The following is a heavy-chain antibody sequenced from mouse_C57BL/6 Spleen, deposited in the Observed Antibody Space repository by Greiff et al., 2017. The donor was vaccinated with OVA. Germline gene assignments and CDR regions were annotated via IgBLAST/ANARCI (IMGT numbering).Heavy chain of an antibody. CDR2: INPNNGGT. CDR1: GYTFTDYN. CDR3: AIRILYYGSSPFAY. D-gene: IGHD1-1*01. Sequence: EVQRVESGPELVKPGASVKIPCKASGYTFTDYNMDWVKQSHGKSLEWIGDINPNNGGTIYNQKFKGKATLTVDKSSSTAYMELRSLTSEDTAVYYCAIRILYYGSSPFAYWGQGTLVTVSA. V-gene: IGHV1-18*01. J-gene: IGHJ3*01.